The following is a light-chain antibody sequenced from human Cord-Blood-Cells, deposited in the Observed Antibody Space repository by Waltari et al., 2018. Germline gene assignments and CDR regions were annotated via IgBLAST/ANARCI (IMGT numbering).Light chain of an antibody. Sequence: QSALTQPRSVSGSPGQSVTLSCPGTSSHVGGYNYVSWYQQHPGKAPKLMIYEVSKRPSGVPDRFSGSKSGNTASLTISGLQAEDEADYYCCSYAGSYTYVVFGGGTKLTVL. J-gene: IGLJ2*01. CDR2: EVS. CDR1: SSHVGGYNY. CDR3: CSYAGSYTYVV. V-gene: IGLV2-11*01.